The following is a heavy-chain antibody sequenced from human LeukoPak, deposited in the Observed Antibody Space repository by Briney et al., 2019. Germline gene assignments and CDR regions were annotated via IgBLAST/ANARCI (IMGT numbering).Heavy chain of an antibody. CDR1: GFTFSSYG. Sequence: GGSLRLSCAASGFTFSSYGMHWVRQAPGKGLEWVAVIWYDGSNKYYADSVKGRFTISRDNSKNTLYLQMNSLRAEDTAVYYCAKDPGGSYYLGYFDYWGQGALVTVSS. V-gene: IGHV3-30*02. CDR3: AKDPGGSYYLGYFDY. CDR2: IWYDGSNK. D-gene: IGHD1-26*01. J-gene: IGHJ4*02.